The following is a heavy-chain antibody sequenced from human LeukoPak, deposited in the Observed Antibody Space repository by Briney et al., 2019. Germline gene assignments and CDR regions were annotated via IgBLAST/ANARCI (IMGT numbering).Heavy chain of an antibody. CDR2: IRSKGGST. J-gene: IGHJ4*02. CDR1: GFTFSDYA. D-gene: IGHD6-13*01. Sequence: GGSLRLSCAASGFTFSDYAMHWVRQAPGRRLEYVSAIRSKGGSTYYADSVKGRLTISRDNSKNTLYLQMGSLRAEDIAVYYCVRGVASSSWSSLDYWGQGTLVTVFS. CDR3: VRGVASSSWSSLDY. V-gene: IGHV3-64*02.